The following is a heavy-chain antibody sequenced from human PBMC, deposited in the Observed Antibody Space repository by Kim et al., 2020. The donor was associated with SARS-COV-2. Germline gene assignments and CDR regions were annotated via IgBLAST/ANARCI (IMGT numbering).Heavy chain of an antibody. CDR3: VKDSGVEDNPLDY. CDR1: GFTFNNFG. CDR2: IDSVGGKT. Sequence: GGSLRLSCAASGFTFNNFGMGWVRQAPGKGLEWVSTIDSVGGKTYYTESVKGRFTISRDNSKNTLNLQMNTLRAEDTAIYYCVKDSGVEDNPLDYWGQGTLVTVSS. J-gene: IGHJ4*02. D-gene: IGHD7-27*01. V-gene: IGHV3-23*03.